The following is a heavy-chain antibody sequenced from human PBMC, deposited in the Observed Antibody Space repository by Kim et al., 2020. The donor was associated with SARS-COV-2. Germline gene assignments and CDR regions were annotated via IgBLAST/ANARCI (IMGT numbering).Heavy chain of an antibody. CDR3: ARVVVPAAIVYYYYGMDV. CDR2: IYHSGST. J-gene: IGHJ6*02. CDR1: GGSXSSSNW. Sequence: SETLSLTCAVSGGSXSSSNWWSWVRQPPGKGLEWIGEIYHSGSTNYNPSLKSRVTISVDKSKNQFSLKLSSVTAADTAVYYCARVVVPAAIVYYYYGMDVWGQGTTVTVSS. D-gene: IGHD2-2*02. V-gene: IGHV4-4*02.